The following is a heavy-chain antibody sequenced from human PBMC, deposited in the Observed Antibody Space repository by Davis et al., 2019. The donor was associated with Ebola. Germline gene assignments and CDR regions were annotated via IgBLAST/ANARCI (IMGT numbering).Heavy chain of an antibody. J-gene: IGHJ3*02. V-gene: IGHV3-64D*06. CDR2: ISSNGGST. Sequence: GESLKISCAASGFTFSSYAMHWVRQAPGKGLEYVSAISSNGGSTYYADSVKGRFTISRDNSKNTLYLQMSSLRAEDTAVYYCVKDGEQWPYRAFDIWGQGTMVTVSS. CDR3: VKDGEQWPYRAFDI. CDR1: GFTFSSYA. D-gene: IGHD6-19*01.